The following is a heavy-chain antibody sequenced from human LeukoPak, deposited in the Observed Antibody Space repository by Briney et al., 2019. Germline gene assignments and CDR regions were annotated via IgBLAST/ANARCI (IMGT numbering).Heavy chain of an antibody. CDR2: TYYTWST. CDR3: AIRSRKNYYGVDV. Sequence: PSETLSLTCTVSGGSISGYYWNWIRQPPGKGLECIWYTYYTWSTSYNPSLKGRVTISVDTSKGQFSLTLSSVTAAGTAVYHCAIRSRKNYYGVDVWGQGTTVTDSS. J-gene: IGHJ6*02. CDR1: GGSISGYY. V-gene: IGHV4-59*08.